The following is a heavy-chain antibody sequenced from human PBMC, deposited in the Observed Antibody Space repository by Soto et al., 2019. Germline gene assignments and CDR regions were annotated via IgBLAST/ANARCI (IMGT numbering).Heavy chain of an antibody. CDR2: IKQDGSEK. V-gene: IGHV3-7*01. J-gene: IGHJ6*02. CDR3: ARDRKYSSSSRYYGMDV. CDR1: GFTFSSYW. D-gene: IGHD6-6*01. Sequence: LRLSFAASGFTFSSYWMSWVRQAPGKGLEWVANIKQDGSEKYYVDSVKGRFTISRDNAKNSLYLQMNSLRAEDTAVYYCARDRKYSSSSRYYGMDVWGQGTTVTVSS.